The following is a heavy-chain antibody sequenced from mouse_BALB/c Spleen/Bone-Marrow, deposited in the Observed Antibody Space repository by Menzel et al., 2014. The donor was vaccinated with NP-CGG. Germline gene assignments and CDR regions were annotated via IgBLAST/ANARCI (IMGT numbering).Heavy chain of an antibody. CDR3: ARVEDGYYVRAMDY. Sequence: EVMLVESGGGLVKPGGSLKLSCAASGFTFSSYAMSWVRQTPEKRLEWVASISSGGSTHYPDSVKGRFTISRDNARNILYLQMSSLRSEDTAMYYCARVEDGYYVRAMDYWGQGTSVTVSS. J-gene: IGHJ4*01. CDR2: ISSGGST. D-gene: IGHD2-3*01. CDR1: GFTFSSYA. V-gene: IGHV5-6-5*01.